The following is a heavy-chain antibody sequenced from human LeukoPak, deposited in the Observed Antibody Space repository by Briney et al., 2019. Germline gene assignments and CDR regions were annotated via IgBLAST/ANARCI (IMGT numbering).Heavy chain of an antibody. D-gene: IGHD2-15*01. V-gene: IGHV3-23*01. CDR2: TSTSGGST. CDR3: ATARGGY. Sequence: PGGSLRLSCAASAFTFSSYAMSWVRQAPGKGLKWVSGTSTSGGSTYYADSVKGRFTISRDNSKNTLSPQMTSLRAEDTAVYYCATARGGYWGQGTLVTVSS. J-gene: IGHJ4*02. CDR1: AFTFSSYA.